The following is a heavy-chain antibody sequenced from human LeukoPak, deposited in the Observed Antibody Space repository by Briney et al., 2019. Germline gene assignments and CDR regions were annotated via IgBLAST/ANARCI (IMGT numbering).Heavy chain of an antibody. Sequence: PGGSLRLSCAASGVTLSSFAMSWARQAPGKGLEWVSGISSSGSGDNTYYADSVKGRFTISRDSSKNTLFLHMNSLRAEDTAIYYCAKIGAAGSYFDYWGQGTLVTVSS. J-gene: IGHJ4*02. CDR3: AKIGAAGSYFDY. CDR1: GVTLSSFA. V-gene: IGHV3-23*01. CDR2: ISSSGSGDNT. D-gene: IGHD6-13*01.